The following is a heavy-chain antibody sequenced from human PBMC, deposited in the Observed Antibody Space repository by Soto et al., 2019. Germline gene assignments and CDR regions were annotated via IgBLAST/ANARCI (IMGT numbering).Heavy chain of an antibody. CDR2: ISDTGIYI. Sequence: EVQLVESGGGLVKPGGSLRLSCAVSGFTFSTYSMNWVRQAPGQGLEWVSSISDTGIYIYHADSVKGRFIISRDNAKNSLYLQMNSQRAEDTAVYYCARGQYSSGGRYYFDYWGQGTLVTVSS. CDR1: GFTFSTYS. CDR3: ARGQYSSGGRYYFDY. V-gene: IGHV3-21*01. J-gene: IGHJ4*02. D-gene: IGHD6-19*01.